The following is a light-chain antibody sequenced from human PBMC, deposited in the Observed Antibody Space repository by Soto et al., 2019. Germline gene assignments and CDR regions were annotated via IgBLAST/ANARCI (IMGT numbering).Light chain of an antibody. J-gene: IGKJ1*01. Sequence: DLQMTQSPSSLSASVGDRVTITCRASQGIGNDLGWYQQKPGKAPKRLIFAASSLQGGVPSRFSGSGSGTEFTLTISSLQPEDFATYYCLQHNSYPWTFGQGTKVDFK. CDR2: AAS. CDR1: QGIGND. CDR3: LQHNSYPWT. V-gene: IGKV1-17*01.